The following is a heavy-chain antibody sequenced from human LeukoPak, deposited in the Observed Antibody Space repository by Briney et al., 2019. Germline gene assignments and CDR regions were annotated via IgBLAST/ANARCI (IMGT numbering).Heavy chain of an antibody. CDR1: GASISSYY. Sequence: SETLSLTCTVSGASISSYYWSWIRQPPGKGLEWIGYVSDIWRTNYTPSLKSRVVLSVDTSKNQFSLKLSSVTAADTAVYYCARQNGQLVNYWGQGILVTVSS. J-gene: IGHJ4*02. CDR2: VSDIWRT. V-gene: IGHV4-59*08. CDR3: ARQNGQLVNY. D-gene: IGHD6-6*01.